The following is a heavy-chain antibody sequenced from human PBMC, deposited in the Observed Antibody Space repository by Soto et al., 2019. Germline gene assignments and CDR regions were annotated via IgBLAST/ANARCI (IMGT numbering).Heavy chain of an antibody. CDR3: ATPKAGGERQVHWYFDL. V-gene: IGHV4-31*03. D-gene: IGHD2-21*01. CDR2: IYYSGST. Sequence: QVQLQESGPGLVKPSQTLSLTCTVSGDSISSGGYYWSWIRQHPGKGLEWIGYIYYSGSTYYNPSLKSRVTISVDTSKNQFSLKLSSVTAADTAVYYCATPKAGGERQVHWYFDLWGRGTLVTVSS. CDR1: GDSISSGGYY. J-gene: IGHJ2*01.